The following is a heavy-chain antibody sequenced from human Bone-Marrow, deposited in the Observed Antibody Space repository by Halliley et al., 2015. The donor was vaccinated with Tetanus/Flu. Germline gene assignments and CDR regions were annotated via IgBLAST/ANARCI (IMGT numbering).Heavy chain of an antibody. V-gene: IGHV3-23*01. CDR1: GFTFTDYY. CDR3: AKARYASGSYFFDY. D-gene: IGHD3-10*01. Sequence: SLRLSCAASGFTFTDYYMSWIRQAPGKGLEWVSGITNNGVTTYYADSVKGRFTISRDNSRNTLSLQMNSLGAEDTAVYYCAKARYASGSYFFDYWGQGTLVTVSS. CDR2: ITNNGVTT. J-gene: IGHJ4*02.